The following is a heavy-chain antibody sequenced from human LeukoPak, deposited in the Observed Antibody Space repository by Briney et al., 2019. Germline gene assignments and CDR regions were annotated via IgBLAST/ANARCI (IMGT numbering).Heavy chain of an antibody. CDR1: GFTFSSYA. Sequence: PGGCLRLSCAASGFTFSSYAMSWVRQAPGKGLEWVSGISGSGDNTYFADSVKGRFTISRDNSKNTLYVQVNSLGTEDTAAYYCAKGSYYDSSGSFYFDCWGQGTLVTVSS. V-gene: IGHV3-23*01. D-gene: IGHD3-22*01. J-gene: IGHJ4*02. CDR3: AKGSYYDSSGSFYFDC. CDR2: ISGSGDNT.